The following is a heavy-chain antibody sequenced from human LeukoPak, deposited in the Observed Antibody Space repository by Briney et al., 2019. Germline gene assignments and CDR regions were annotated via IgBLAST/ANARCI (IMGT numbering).Heavy chain of an antibody. V-gene: IGHV4-4*07. CDR1: GGSISNYY. CDR2: IFASGTT. J-gene: IGHJ6*02. Sequence: SETLSLTCTVSGGSISNYYWSWIRKPAGKGLEWLGRIFASGTTHDNPSLKSRVTVSVDTSKNQFSLRLTSVTAADTAVYCCTRDPGHYGVDVWGQGTTVTVSS. CDR3: TRDPGHYGVDV.